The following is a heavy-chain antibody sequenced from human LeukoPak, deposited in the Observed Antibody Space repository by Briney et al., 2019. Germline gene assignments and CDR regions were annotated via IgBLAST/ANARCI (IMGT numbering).Heavy chain of an antibody. CDR3: ARAGMKTYDFWSGYSVSWFDP. CDR1: GYTFTSYG. J-gene: IGHJ5*02. V-gene: IGHV1-18*04. D-gene: IGHD3-3*01. Sequence: ASVKVSCKASGYTFTSYGISWVRQAPGQGLEWMGWISAYNGNTNYAQKLQGRVTMTTDTSTSTAYMGLRSLRSDDTAVYYCARAGMKTYDFWSGYSVSWFDPWGQGTLVTVSS. CDR2: ISAYNGNT.